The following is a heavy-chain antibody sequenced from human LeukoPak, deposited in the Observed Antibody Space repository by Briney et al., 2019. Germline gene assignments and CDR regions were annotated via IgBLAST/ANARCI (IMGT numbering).Heavy chain of an antibody. CDR1: GGSISSSSYY. D-gene: IGHD3-9*01. Sequence: SETLSLTCTVSGGSISSSSYYWGWIRQPPGKGLEWIGSIYYSESTYYNPSLKSRVTISVDTSKNQFSLKLSSVTAADTAVYYCARHVPYDILTGTLDYWGQGTLVTVSS. CDR3: ARHVPYDILTGTLDY. CDR2: IYYSEST. J-gene: IGHJ4*02. V-gene: IGHV4-39*01.